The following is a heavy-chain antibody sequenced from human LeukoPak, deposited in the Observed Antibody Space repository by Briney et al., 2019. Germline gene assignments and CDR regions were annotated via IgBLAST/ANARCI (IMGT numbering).Heavy chain of an antibody. V-gene: IGHV5-51*01. J-gene: IGHJ4*02. D-gene: IGHD5-18*01. Sequence: GESLKISCKGSGYSFTSYWIGWVRQMPGKGLEWMGIIYPGDSDTRYSPSFQGQVTISADKSISTAYLQWSSLKASDTAMYFCARSLSSAMVDFDYWGQGTLVTVSS. CDR1: GYSFTSYW. CDR3: ARSLSSAMVDFDY. CDR2: IYPGDSDT.